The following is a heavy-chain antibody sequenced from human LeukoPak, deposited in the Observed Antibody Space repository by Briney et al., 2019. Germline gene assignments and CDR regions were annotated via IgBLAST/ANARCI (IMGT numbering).Heavy chain of an antibody. J-gene: IGHJ4*02. CDR2: IRSKAYGGTT. D-gene: IGHD3-3*01. Sequence: GRSLRLSCTASGFTFGDYARSWFRQAPGKGLEWVGFIRSKAYGGTTEYAASVKGRFTISRDDSKSIAYLQMNSLKTEDTAVYYCTSEYDFWSGYYGDFDYWGQGTLVTVSS. CDR3: TSEYDFWSGYYGDFDY. CDR1: GFTFGDYA. V-gene: IGHV3-49*03.